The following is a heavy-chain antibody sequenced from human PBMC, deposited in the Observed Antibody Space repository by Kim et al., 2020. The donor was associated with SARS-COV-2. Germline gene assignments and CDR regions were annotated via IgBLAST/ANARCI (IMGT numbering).Heavy chain of an antibody. D-gene: IGHD6-13*01. Sequence: GGSLRLSCAASGFIFDDYAMHWVRQSPGKGLEWVAGISWNSAKIDYGDSVKGRFTISRDNAKNSLFLEMNSLKPEDTAFYYCVKDAYSSTWNWFDPWGQGALVNVSS. CDR2: ISWNSAKI. CDR1: GFIFDDYA. V-gene: IGHV3-9*01. CDR3: VKDAYSSTWNWFDP. J-gene: IGHJ5*02.